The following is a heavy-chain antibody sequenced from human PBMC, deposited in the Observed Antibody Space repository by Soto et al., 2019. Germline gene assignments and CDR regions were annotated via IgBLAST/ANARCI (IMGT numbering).Heavy chain of an antibody. CDR3: ANGTWIDAFDL. D-gene: IGHD1-1*01. Sequence: GGSLRLSCAASGFTFSSYGMHWVRQAPGKGLEWVAVISYDGSNKYYADSVKGRFTISRDNSKNTLYLQMNSLRAEDTAVYYCANGTWIDAFDLWGQGTMVTVSS. V-gene: IGHV3-30*18. CDR1: GFTFSSYG. CDR2: ISYDGSNK. J-gene: IGHJ3*01.